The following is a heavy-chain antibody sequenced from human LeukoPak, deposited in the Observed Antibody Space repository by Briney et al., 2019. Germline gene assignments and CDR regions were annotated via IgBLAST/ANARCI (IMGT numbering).Heavy chain of an antibody. CDR1: GVSISSYY. J-gene: IGHJ2*01. V-gene: IGHV4-59*01. D-gene: IGHD3-9*01. CDR2: IDYSGST. CDR3: ARESYYDILTGRYWFFDL. Sequence: SETLSLTCTVSGVSISSYYWSWIRQPPGKGLEWIGYIDYSGSTNYNPSLKSRVTISVDTSKNQFSLKLSSVTAADTAVYYCARESYYDILTGRYWFFDLWGRGTLVTVSS.